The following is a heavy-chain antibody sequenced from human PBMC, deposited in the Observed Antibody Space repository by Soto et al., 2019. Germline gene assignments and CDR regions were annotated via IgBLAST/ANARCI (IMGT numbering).Heavy chain of an antibody. J-gene: IGHJ2*01. Sequence: EASVKVSCKASGGTFSSYTISWVRQAPGQGLEWMGRIIPILGIANYAQKFQGRVTITADKSTSTAYMEPSSLRSEDTAVYYCARVVAAGPLWYFDLWGRGTLVTVSS. CDR1: GGTFSSYT. V-gene: IGHV1-69*02. CDR3: ARVVAAGPLWYFDL. CDR2: IIPILGIA. D-gene: IGHD6-6*01.